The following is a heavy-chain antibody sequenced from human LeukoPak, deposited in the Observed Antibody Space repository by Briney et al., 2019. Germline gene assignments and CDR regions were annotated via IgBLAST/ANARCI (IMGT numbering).Heavy chain of an antibody. CDR1: GGSISSSSYY. CDR3: ARGPAGYFDY. J-gene: IGHJ4*02. D-gene: IGHD3-10*01. V-gene: IGHV4-39*07. CDR2: IYYSGST. Sequence: SETLSLTCTVSGGSISSSSYYWGWIRQPPGKGLEWIGSIYYSGSTYYNPSLKSRVTISVDTSKNQCSLKLSSVTGADTAVYYCARGPAGYFDYWGQGTLVTVSS.